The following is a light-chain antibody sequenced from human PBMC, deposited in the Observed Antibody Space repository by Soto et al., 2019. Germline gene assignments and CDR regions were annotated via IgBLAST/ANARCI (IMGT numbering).Light chain of an antibody. J-gene: IGKJ2*01. CDR2: DAS. CDR3: QQYNSYSET. Sequence: DIQMTQSPSTLSASVGDRVTITCRASQSISSWLAWYQQKPGKAPKLLIYDASSLESGVPSSFSGSGSGTEFTLTSSSLQPDDFATYYCQQYNSYSETFGQGTKLEIK. CDR1: QSISSW. V-gene: IGKV1-5*01.